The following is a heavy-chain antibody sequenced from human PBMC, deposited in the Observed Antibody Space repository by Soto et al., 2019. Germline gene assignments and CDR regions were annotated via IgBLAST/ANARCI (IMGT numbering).Heavy chain of an antibody. V-gene: IGHV4-34*01. Sequence: SETLSLTCAVYGGSFSGYYWSWIRQPPGKGLGWIGEINHSGSTNYNPSLKSRVTISVDTSKNQFSLKLSSVTAADTAVYYCARPSNYYYYYGMDVWGQGTTVTVSS. CDR1: GGSFSGYY. CDR2: INHSGST. CDR3: ARPSNYYYYYGMDV. J-gene: IGHJ6*02.